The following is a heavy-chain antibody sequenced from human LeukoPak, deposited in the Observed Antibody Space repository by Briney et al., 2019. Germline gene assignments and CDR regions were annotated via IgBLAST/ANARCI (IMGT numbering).Heavy chain of an antibody. V-gene: IGHV3-30*02. CDR2: IPFDGSNK. CDR3: ASIDY. CDR1: GFTFSSYG. Sequence: PGGSLRLSCSASGFTFSSYGMHWVRQAPGKGLEWVAFIPFDGSNKYYADSVKGRFTVSRDNSKNTLSLQMSSLTTEDTAVYYCASIDYWGQGTLVTVSS. J-gene: IGHJ4*02.